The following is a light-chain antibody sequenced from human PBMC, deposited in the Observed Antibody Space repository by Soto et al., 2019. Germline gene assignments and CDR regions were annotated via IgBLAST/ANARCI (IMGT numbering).Light chain of an antibody. CDR2: EVR. V-gene: IGLV2-14*01. CDR3: QSFDSRLSDV. CDR1: NRDVGSYNL. Sequence: QSALTQPASVSGSPGQSITIACTGTNRDVGSYNLVSWYQQRPGEAPKLIISEVRNRPSGISYRFTGSKSGNTASLTISGLQAEDEADYYCQSFDSRLSDVFGTGTKLTVL. J-gene: IGLJ1*01.